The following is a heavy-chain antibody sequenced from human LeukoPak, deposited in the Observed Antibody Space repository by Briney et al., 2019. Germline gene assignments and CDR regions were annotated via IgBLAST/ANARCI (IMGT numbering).Heavy chain of an antibody. J-gene: IGHJ4*02. V-gene: IGHV3-23*01. CDR1: GITFSSYG. D-gene: IGHD3-10*01. CDR3: ASLDIRGVITY. CDR2: ISTTGGST. Sequence: GGSLRLSCAASGITFSSYGMSWVRQAPGKGLGWVSAISTTGGSTYYADSVKGRFTISRDNSKNTLYLQMNSLRAEDTAVYYCASLDIRGVITYWGQGTLVTVSS.